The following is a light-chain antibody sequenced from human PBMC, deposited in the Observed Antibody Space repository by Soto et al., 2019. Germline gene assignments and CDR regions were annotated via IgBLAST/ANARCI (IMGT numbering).Light chain of an antibody. V-gene: IGKV1-16*01. CDR1: QDIRNS. CDR2: DAS. CDR3: QHYDTHPFS. Sequence: DIQLTQSPSSLSASVGDRVTITCRASQDIRNSLAWFQQKPGQPPKSLIYDASSLQAGVPSRFGGSGSGTDFTHTISSLQPEDFATYHCQHYDTHPFSFGQGTRLEIK. J-gene: IGKJ2*03.